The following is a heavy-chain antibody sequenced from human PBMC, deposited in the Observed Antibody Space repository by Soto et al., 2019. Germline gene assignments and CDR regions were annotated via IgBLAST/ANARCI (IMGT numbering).Heavy chain of an antibody. Sequence: GSLRLSCAASGFTFSSYGMHWVRQAPGKGLEWVAVISYDGSNKYYADSVKGRFTISRDNSKNTLYLQMNSLRAEDTAVYYCAKGYNWKKNWFDPWGQGTLVTVSS. V-gene: IGHV3-30*18. D-gene: IGHD1-20*01. CDR2: ISYDGSNK. J-gene: IGHJ5*02. CDR1: GFTFSSYG. CDR3: AKGYNWKKNWFDP.